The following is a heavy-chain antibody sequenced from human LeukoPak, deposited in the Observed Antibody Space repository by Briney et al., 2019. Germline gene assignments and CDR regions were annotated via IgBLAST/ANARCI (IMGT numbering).Heavy chain of an antibody. V-gene: IGHV3-30*04. J-gene: IGHJ3*02. CDR3: ARGEYYYGSGSYYNVGAFDI. D-gene: IGHD3-10*01. CDR2: ISYDGSNK. Sequence: GGSLRLSCAASGLTFSSYAMHWVRQAPGKGLEWVAVISYDGSNKYYADSVKGRFTISRDNSKNTLYLQMNSLRAEDTAVYYCARGEYYYGSGSYYNVGAFDIWGQGTMVTVSS. CDR1: GLTFSSYA.